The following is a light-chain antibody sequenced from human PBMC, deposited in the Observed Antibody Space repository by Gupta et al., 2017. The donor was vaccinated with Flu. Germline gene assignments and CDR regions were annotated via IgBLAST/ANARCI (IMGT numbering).Light chain of an antibody. Sequence: QSVLTQPPSASGTPGQRVTISCSGRSSNIGSNTVNWYQQLPGTAPILLIYTNDQRPSGVPDRFSGSKSGTSASLAISGLLPEDEADYYCAAWDDSLYGYVFGPGTKVTVL. CDR1: SSNIGSNT. CDR2: TND. V-gene: IGLV1-44*01. CDR3: AAWDDSLYGYV. J-gene: IGLJ1*01.